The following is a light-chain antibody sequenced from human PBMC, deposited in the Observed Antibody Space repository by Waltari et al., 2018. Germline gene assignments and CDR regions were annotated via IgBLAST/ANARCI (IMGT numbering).Light chain of an antibody. CDR3: QQYNDYSWT. V-gene: IGKV1-5*01. CDR1: QSIGRW. J-gene: IGKJ1*01. CDR2: DAS. Sequence: DIQMTQSPSTLSASVGDRVTITCRASQSIGRWVAGYQQKPGKAPKLLIYDASNLESGVPSRFSGSGSGTEFTLTITSLQPDDFASYYCQQYNDYSWTFGQGTKVEIK.